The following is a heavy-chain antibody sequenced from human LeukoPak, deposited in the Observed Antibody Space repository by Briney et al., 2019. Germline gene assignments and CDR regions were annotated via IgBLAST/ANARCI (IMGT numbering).Heavy chain of an antibody. D-gene: IGHD1-26*01. CDR2: IFPIFATA. CDR3: ARESGSYEAYFDY. Sequence: SVKVSCKAPGGTFSSYAISWVRQAPGQGLEWMGRIFPIFATANYAQKFQGRVTITADESTSTAYMELSSLRSEDTAVYYCARESGSYEAYFDYWGQGTLVTVSS. J-gene: IGHJ4*02. CDR1: GGTFSSYA. V-gene: IGHV1-69*13.